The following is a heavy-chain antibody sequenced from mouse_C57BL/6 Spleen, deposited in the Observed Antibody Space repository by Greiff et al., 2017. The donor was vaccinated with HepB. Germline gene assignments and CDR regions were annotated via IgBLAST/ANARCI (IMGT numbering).Heavy chain of an antibody. CDR2: IWTGGGT. CDR1: GFSLTSYA. CDR3: ARNYGSSSYWYFDV. J-gene: IGHJ1*03. D-gene: IGHD1-1*01. V-gene: IGHV2-9-1*01. Sequence: LVAPSQSLSITCTVSGFSLTSYAISWVRQPPGKGLEWLGVIWTGGGTNYNSALKSRLSISKDNSKSQVFLKMNSLQTDDTARYYCARNYGSSSYWYFDVWGTGTTVTVSS.